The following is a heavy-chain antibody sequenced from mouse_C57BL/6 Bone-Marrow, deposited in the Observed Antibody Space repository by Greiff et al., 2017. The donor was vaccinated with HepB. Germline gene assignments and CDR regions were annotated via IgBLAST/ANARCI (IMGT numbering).Heavy chain of an antibody. CDR3: AREDGYWYFGV. J-gene: IGHJ1*03. V-gene: IGHV7-1*01. D-gene: IGHD2-3*01. Sequence: EVKLVESGGGLVQSGRSLRLSCATSGFTFSDFYMEWVRQAPGKGLEWMAASRNKDNDYTTEYSASVKGRFIVSRDTYQSILYLQMNALRAEDTGIYYCAREDGYWYFGVWGTGTTVTVSS. CDR1: GFTFSDFY. CDR2: SRNKDNDYTT.